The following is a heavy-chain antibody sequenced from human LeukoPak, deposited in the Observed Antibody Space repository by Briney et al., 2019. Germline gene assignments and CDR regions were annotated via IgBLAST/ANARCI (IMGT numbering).Heavy chain of an antibody. V-gene: IGHV3-13*01. CDR2: IGTAGDT. CDR3: ARGSVAGTHDAFDI. J-gene: IGHJ3*02. Sequence: GGSLRLSCAASGFTFSSYDMHWVRQATGKGLEWVSGIGTAGDTYYPVSVKGRFTISRENAKNPLYVQMNSLRAGDTAVYYCARGSVAGTHDAFDIWGQGTMVTVSS. CDR1: GFTFSSYD. D-gene: IGHD6-19*01.